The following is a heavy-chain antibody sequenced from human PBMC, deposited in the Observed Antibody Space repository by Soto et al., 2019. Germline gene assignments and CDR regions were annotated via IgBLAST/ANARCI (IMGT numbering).Heavy chain of an antibody. CDR2: IYHSAST. J-gene: IGHJ4*02. V-gene: IGHV4-30-2*01. D-gene: IGHD2-8*01. CDR1: GGSISSGDYS. Sequence: SETLSLTCAVSGGSISSGDYSWSWIRQPPGKGLEWIGYIYHSASTYYNPSLKSRVTISVDRSKNQFSLKLSSVTAADTAVYYCARSGYCTNGVCYTPIDYWGQGTLVNVFS. CDR3: ARSGYCTNGVCYTPIDY.